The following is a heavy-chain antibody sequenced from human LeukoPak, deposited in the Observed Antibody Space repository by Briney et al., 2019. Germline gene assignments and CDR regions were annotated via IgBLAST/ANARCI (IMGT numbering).Heavy chain of an antibody. CDR2: INSDGSST. CDR1: GFTFSSYW. D-gene: IGHD3-10*01. J-gene: IGHJ3*02. CDR3: STGSGHAFDI. V-gene: IGHV3-74*01. Sequence: PGGFLRLSCAASGFTFSSYWMHWVRQVPGKGLVWVSRINSDGSSTSYADSVKGRFTISRDNAKNTLYVQMNSLRAEDTAVYYCSTGSGHAFDIWGRGTMVTVSS.